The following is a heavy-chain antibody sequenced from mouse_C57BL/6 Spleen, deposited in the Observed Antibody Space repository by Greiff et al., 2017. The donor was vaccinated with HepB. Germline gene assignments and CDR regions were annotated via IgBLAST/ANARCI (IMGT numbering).Heavy chain of an antibody. D-gene: IGHD2-3*01. Sequence: EVNVVESGGDLVKPGGSLKLSCAASGFTFSSYGMSWVRQTPDKRLEWVATISSGGSYTYYPDSVKGRFTISRDNAKNTLYLQMSSLKAEDTAMYYCARQGYDGIVFAYWGQGTLVTVSA. CDR3: ARQGYDGIVFAY. CDR1: GFTFSSYG. CDR2: ISSGGSYT. V-gene: IGHV5-6*01. J-gene: IGHJ3*01.